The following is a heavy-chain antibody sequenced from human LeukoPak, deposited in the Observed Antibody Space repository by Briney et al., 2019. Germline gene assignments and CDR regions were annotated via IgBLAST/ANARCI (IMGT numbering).Heavy chain of an antibody. CDR3: ARGRYDSRGYYALFDY. V-gene: IGHV3-21*01. CDR1: GFTFSNYN. J-gene: IGHJ4*02. CDR2: ISRSSIYK. Sequence: GGSLRLSCAASGFTFSNYNMNWVRQAPGKGLEWVSSISRSSIYKYYADSMKGRFTISRDNAKNSVYLQVNSVRAEDTAVYYCARGRYDSRGYYALFDYWGRGTLVTVSS. D-gene: IGHD3-22*01.